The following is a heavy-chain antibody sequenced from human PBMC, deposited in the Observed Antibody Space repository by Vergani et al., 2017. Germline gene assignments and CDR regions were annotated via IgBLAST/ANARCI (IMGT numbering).Heavy chain of an antibody. CDR1: GGTFSSYA. D-gene: IGHD6-13*01. J-gene: IGHJ6*02. CDR2: IIPILGIA. CDR3: ARNIAAAEYYYYYGMDV. Sequence: QVQLVQSGAEVKKPGSSVKVSCKASGGTFSSYAISWVRQAPGQGLEWMGRIIPILGIANYAQKFQGRVTITADKSTSTAYMELSSLRSEDTAVYYCARNIAAAEYYYYYGMDVWGQGTTVTVSS. V-gene: IGHV1-69*04.